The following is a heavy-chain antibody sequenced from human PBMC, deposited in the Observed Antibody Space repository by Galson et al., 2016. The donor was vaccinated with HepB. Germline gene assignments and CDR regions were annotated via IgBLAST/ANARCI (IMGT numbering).Heavy chain of an antibody. Sequence: PALVKPTQTLTLTCTFTGFSLSSGGVGVGWIRQPPGKALEWLALIYWDDDKRYSPSLKSRLTITKDTSKNQVVLAMTNIDPVDTATYYCAHSYYDILTGAFDYWGQGTLVTVSS. V-gene: IGHV2-5*02. CDR1: GFSLSSGGVG. CDR2: IYWDDDK. J-gene: IGHJ4*02. CDR3: AHSYYDILTGAFDY. D-gene: IGHD3-9*01.